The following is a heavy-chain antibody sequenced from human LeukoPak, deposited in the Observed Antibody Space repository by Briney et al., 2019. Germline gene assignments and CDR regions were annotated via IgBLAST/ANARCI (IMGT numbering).Heavy chain of an antibody. D-gene: IGHD6-13*01. CDR3: AKIAAAHFDI. Sequence: PGGSLRLSCAASGFTFSSYEMNWVRQAPGKGLEWVSYISSSGSTMYYADSVKGRFTISRDNAKNSLYLQMNSLRAEDTAVYYCAKIAAAHFDIWGQGTMVTVSS. CDR2: ISSSGSTM. CDR1: GFTFSSYE. V-gene: IGHV3-48*03. J-gene: IGHJ3*02.